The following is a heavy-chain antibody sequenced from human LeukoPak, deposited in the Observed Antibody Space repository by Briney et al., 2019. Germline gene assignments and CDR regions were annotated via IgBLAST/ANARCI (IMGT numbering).Heavy chain of an antibody. CDR2: IIPILGIA. V-gene: IGHV1-69*04. CDR1: GGTFSSYA. D-gene: IGHD6-19*01. J-gene: IGHJ3*02. CDR3: ASVTGDAFDI. Sequence: GASVTVSCKASGGTFSSYAISWVRQAPGQGLEWMGRIIPILGIANYAQKFQGRVTITTDKSTSTAYMELSSLRSEDTAVYYWASVTGDAFDIWGQGTMVTVSS.